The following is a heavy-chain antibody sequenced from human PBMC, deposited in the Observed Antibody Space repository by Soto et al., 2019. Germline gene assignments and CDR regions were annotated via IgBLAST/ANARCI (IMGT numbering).Heavy chain of an antibody. D-gene: IGHD2-8*01. J-gene: IGHJ6*02. CDR1: GGTFSSYA. CDR3: ARTYAIGDYYYYGMDV. Sequence: ASVKVSCKASGGTFSSYAISWVRQAPGQGLEWMGGIIPIFGTANYAQKFQGRVTITADESTSTAYMELSSLRSEDTAVYYCARTYAIGDYYYYGMDVWGQGTTVTVFS. CDR2: IIPIFGTA. V-gene: IGHV1-69*13.